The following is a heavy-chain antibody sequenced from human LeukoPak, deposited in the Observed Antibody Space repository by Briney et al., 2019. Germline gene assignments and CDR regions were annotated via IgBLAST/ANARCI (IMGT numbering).Heavy chain of an antibody. CDR1: GFTVNKYG. J-gene: IGHJ4*02. Sequence: GGSLRLSCAASGFTVNKYGMHWVRQAPGKGVEWVSFIRFDGGNEYYAESVKGRFTVSRDNSKNTLYLQMNRLRAEDSALYYCAKGDFRGYYGRDQFDFWGQGTLVTVSS. D-gene: IGHD4-17*01. CDR2: IRFDGGNE. CDR3: AKGDFRGYYGRDQFDF. V-gene: IGHV3-30*02.